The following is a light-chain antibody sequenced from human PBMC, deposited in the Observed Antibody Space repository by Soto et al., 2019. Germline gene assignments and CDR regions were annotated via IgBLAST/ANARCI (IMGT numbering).Light chain of an antibody. CDR1: QSVSSN. CDR2: GAS. Sequence: VMTQYPATLSVSPGEMATLCCVVSQSVSSNLAWYQQKPGQAPRLLIYGASTRATGIPARFSGSGSGTEFTLTISSLQSEDFAIYYCQKYNTNNWTFFGQGTNVDI. V-gene: IGKV3-15*01. CDR3: QKYNTNNWTF. J-gene: IGKJ1*01.